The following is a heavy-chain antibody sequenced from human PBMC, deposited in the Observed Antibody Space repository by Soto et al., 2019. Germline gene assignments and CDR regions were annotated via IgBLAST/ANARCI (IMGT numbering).Heavy chain of an antibody. J-gene: IGHJ3*02. Sequence: ASVDVYCKASRYTFTSCYMHWVRQAPGQGLEWMVIINPSCGSTSYAQKFQGRVTITRDTSTITVYMELSSLRSEDTAVYYCARDTYGITIPPGAFDIWGQGTMVTVSS. V-gene: IGHV1-46*01. CDR2: INPSCGST. CDR1: RYTFTSCY. D-gene: IGHD3-3*01. CDR3: ARDTYGITIPPGAFDI.